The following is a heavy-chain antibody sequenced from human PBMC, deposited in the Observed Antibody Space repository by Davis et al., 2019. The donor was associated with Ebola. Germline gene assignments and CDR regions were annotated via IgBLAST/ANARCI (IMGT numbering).Heavy chain of an antibody. CDR3: ARCRERITIFGSARLYGMDV. D-gene: IGHD3-3*01. CDR1: GYTFTSYY. J-gene: IGHJ6*02. CDR2: INPSGGST. Sequence: AASVQVSCKASGYTFTSYYMHWVRQAPGQGLEWMGIINPSGGSTSYAQKFQGRVTMTRDTSTSTVYMELSSLRSEDTAVYYCARCRERITIFGSARLYGMDVWVQGTTVTVSS. V-gene: IGHV1-46*01.